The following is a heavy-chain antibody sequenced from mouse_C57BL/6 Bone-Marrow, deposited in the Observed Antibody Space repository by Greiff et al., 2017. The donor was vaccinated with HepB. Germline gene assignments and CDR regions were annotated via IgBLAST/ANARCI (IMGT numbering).Heavy chain of an antibody. CDR3: ARERLGGYYWFAY. D-gene: IGHD2-3*01. CDR2: ISYDGSN. CDR1: GYSITSGYY. V-gene: IGHV3-6*01. Sequence: VQLQQSGPGLVKPSQSLSLTCSVTGYSITSGYYWNWIRQFPGNKLEWMGYISYDGSNNYNPSLKNRISITRDTSKNQFFLKLNSVTTEDTATYYCARERLGGYYWFAYWGQGTLVTVSA. J-gene: IGHJ3*01.